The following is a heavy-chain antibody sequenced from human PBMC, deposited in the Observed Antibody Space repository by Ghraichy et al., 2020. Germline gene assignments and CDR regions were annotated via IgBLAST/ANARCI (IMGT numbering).Heavy chain of an antibody. CDR1: GGSISSYY. D-gene: IGHD3-10*02. CDR3: ARQYVAAYYMDV. Sequence: SETLSLTCTVSGGSISSYYWSWIRQPPGKGLEWIGYIYYSGSTNYNPSLKSRVTISVDTSKNQFSLKLSSVTAADTAVYYCARQYVAAYYMDVWGKGTTVTVSS. V-gene: IGHV4-59*08. J-gene: IGHJ6*03. CDR2: IYYSGST.